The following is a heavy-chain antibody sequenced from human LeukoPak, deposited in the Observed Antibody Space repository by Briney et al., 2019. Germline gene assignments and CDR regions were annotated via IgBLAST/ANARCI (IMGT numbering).Heavy chain of an antibody. CDR2: ISGSGGST. Sequence: SGGSLRLSCAASGFTFSSYAVSWVRQAPGKGLEWVSAISGSGGSTYYADSVKGRFTISRDNSKNTLYLQMNSLRAEDTAVYYCAKHGSGSYYLWIVSDWFDPWGQGTLVTVSS. D-gene: IGHD3-10*01. V-gene: IGHV3-23*01. J-gene: IGHJ5*02. CDR1: GFTFSSYA. CDR3: AKHGSGSYYLWIVSDWFDP.